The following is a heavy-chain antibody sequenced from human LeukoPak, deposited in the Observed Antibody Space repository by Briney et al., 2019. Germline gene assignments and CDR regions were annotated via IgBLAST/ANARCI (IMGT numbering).Heavy chain of an antibody. CDR1: GFTFSSYA. D-gene: IGHD1-26*01. CDR2: ISGSGGST. V-gene: IGHV3-23*01. Sequence: PGGSLRLSCAASGFTFSSYAMSWVRQAPGKGLEWVSAISGSGGSTYYADSVKGRFTISRDNSRNTLYLQMNSLRAEDTAVYYCAAQRSQWELPPWRFDPWGQGTLVTVSS. J-gene: IGHJ5*02. CDR3: AAQRSQWELPPWRFDP.